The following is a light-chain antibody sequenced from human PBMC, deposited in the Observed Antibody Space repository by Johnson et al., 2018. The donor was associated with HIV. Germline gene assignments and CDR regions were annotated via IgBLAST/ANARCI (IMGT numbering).Light chain of an antibody. V-gene: IGLV1-51*02. CDR1: NSNIGNNY. J-gene: IGLJ1*01. CDR2: ENN. Sequence: QSVLTQPPSVSAAPGQKVTISCSGSNSNIGNNYVSWYRQLPGTAPKLLIYENNKRPSGIPNRFSGSKSGTSATLGITGLQTGDEADYYCGTWDSSLSENVFGTGTKVTVL. CDR3: GTWDSSLSENV.